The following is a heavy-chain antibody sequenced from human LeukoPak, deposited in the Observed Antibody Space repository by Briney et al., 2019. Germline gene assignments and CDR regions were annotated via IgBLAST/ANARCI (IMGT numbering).Heavy chain of an antibody. D-gene: IGHD3-10*01. CDR2: INQDGSEK. V-gene: IGHV3-7*05. CDR3: ARDHVVRGVVWDY. CDR1: GFTFSSHW. Sequence: QPGGSLRRSCAASGFTFSSHWMSWVRQAPGKGLEWVASINQDGSEKYSVDSVKGRFTISRDNAKNSLYLQMNSLKAEDTAVYYCARDHVVRGVVWDYWGQGTLVTVSS. J-gene: IGHJ4*02.